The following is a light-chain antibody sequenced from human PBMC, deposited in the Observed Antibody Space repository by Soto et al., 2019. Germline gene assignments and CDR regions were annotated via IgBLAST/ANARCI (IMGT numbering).Light chain of an antibody. CDR3: STHTTSGALQV. CDR1: ISDFVVYNY. V-gene: IGLV2-14*01. Sequence: QSALTQPASVSGSPGQSITISCTGTISDFVVYNYVSWYQQLPGKAPKLMIYGVSNRPSGVSNRFSGSKSGNTASLTISGLRAGDEADYYCSTHTTSGALQVFGTGTKLTVL. J-gene: IGLJ1*01. CDR2: GVS.